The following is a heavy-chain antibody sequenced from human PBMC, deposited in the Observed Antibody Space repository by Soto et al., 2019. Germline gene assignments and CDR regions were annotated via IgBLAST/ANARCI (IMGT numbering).Heavy chain of an antibody. J-gene: IGHJ5*02. D-gene: IGHD2-2*01. Sequence: QVQLVESGGGVVQPGRSLRLSCAASGFTFSSYGMHWVRQAPGKGLEWVAVIWYDGSNKYYADSVKGRFTISRDNSKNTLYLQMNSLRAEDTAVYYCASDPNFGVVVPDDIGWGDPWGQGTLVTVTS. CDR2: IWYDGSNK. V-gene: IGHV3-33*01. CDR1: GFTFSSYG. CDR3: ASDPNFGVVVPDDIGWGDP.